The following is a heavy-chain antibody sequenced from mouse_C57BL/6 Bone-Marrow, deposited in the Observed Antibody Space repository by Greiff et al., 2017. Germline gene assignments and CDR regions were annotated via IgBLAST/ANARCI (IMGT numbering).Heavy chain of an antibody. CDR2: ISSGSSTI. D-gene: IGHD1-1*01. CDR3: ARDYYGSSYAMDY. J-gene: IGHJ4*01. CDR1: GFTFSDYG. Sequence: DVMLVESGGGLVKPGGSLKLSCAASGFTFSDYGMHWVRQAPEKGLEWVAYISSGSSTIYYADTVKGRFTISRDNAKNTLFPQMTSLRSEDTAMYYCARDYYGSSYAMDYWGQGTSVTVSS. V-gene: IGHV5-17*01.